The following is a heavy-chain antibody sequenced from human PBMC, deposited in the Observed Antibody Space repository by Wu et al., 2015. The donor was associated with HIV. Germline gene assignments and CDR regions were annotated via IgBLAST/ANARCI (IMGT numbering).Heavy chain of an antibody. Sequence: QVQLVQSGPEVKKPGASVKVSCNVSGSSLSVLSTHWVRQAPGKGLEWMGGFNREEGERMYAQKFKGRVTMTDDTSTDTAYMELRSLRSDDSAVYYCATDRFYAADCGDCFPPFGYWGQGSLVTVSS. V-gene: IGHV1-24*01. CDR3: ATDRFYAADCGDCFPPFGY. CDR2: FNREEGER. D-gene: IGHD2-21*01. CDR1: GSSLSVLS. J-gene: IGHJ4*02.